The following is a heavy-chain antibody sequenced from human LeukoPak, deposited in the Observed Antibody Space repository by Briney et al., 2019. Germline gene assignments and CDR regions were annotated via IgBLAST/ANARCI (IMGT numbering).Heavy chain of an antibody. J-gene: IGHJ4*02. CDR2: ISWNSGSI. CDR1: GFTFDDYP. D-gene: IGHD6-13*01. CDR3: AKGRPLYSSSWSTVGPFDY. V-gene: IGHV3-9*01. Sequence: GRSLRLSCAASGFTFDDYPMHWVRQAPGKGLEWVSGISWNSGSIGYADSVKGRFTISRDNAKNSLYLQMNSLRAEDTALYYCAKGRPLYSSSWSTVGPFDYWGQGTLVTVSS.